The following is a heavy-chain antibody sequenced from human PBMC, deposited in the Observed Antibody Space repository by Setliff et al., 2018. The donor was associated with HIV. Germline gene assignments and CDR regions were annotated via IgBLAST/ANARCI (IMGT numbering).Heavy chain of an antibody. CDR3: ARHSPSDY. J-gene: IGHJ4*02. V-gene: IGHV4-4*09. CDR2: IYTSGNT. CDR1: GGSISISD. Sequence: PSETLSLTCTVSGGSISISDWSWIRQPPGKGLEWIGCIYTSGNTNYDPSLKSRVTISVDTSKNQFSLKLASVTAADTAVYYCARHSPSDYWGQGKLVTVSS.